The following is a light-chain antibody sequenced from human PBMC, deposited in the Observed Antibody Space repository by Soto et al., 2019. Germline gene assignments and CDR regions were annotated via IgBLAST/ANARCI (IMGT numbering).Light chain of an antibody. CDR1: HSINDW. CDR3: QQYHGFG. V-gene: IGKV1-5*01. Sequence: DNPLTQSPSSLSASVGDRVTITCRARHSINDWLAWYQQKPGKAPKLLIYDASSLESGVPSRFSGGGSGTEFSLIINGLQPEDFATYYCQQYHGFGFGQGTKVEIE. CDR2: DAS. J-gene: IGKJ1*01.